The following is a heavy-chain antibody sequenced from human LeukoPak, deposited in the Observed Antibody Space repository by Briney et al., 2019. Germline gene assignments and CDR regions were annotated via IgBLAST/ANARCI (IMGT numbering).Heavy chain of an antibody. CDR1: GYTFTSYD. D-gene: IGHD4/OR15-4a*01. Sequence: EASVKVSCKASGYTFTSYDINWVRQATGQGLEWMGWMNPNSGNTGYAQKFQGRVTMTRNTSISTAYMELSSLRSEDTAVYYCAKESGALGAPLYDYWGRGILVTASS. CDR3: AKESGALGAPLYDY. J-gene: IGHJ4*02. CDR2: MNPNSGNT. V-gene: IGHV1-8*01.